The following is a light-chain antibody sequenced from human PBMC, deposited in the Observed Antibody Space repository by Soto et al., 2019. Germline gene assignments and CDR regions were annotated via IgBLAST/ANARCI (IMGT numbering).Light chain of an antibody. CDR3: AAWDDSLSGRV. CDR2: MNN. V-gene: IGLV1-47*01. J-gene: IGLJ2*01. Sequence: QSVLTQPPSASGTPGQRVTISCSGSTSNIGSNYVYWYQQLPGTAPKLLIYMNNQRPSGVPDRFSGSKSGTSASLAISGLRPEDEADYYCAAWDDSLSGRVFGGGTKVTVL. CDR1: TSNIGSNY.